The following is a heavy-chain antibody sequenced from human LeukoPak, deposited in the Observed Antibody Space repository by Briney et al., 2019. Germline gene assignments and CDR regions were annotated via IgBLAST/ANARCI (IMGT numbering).Heavy chain of an antibody. J-gene: IGHJ4*02. CDR1: GFTFSSYS. Sequence: GGSLRLSCAASGFTFSSYSMNWVRQAPGKGLEWVSSISGSSSYIYYVDSVKGRFTISRDNAKNSLYLQMNSLRAEDTAVYYCARSVMSSWDQPLTNLAYWGQGTLVTVSS. CDR3: ARSVMSSWDQPLTNLAY. CDR2: ISGSSSYI. V-gene: IGHV3-21*01. D-gene: IGHD2-2*01.